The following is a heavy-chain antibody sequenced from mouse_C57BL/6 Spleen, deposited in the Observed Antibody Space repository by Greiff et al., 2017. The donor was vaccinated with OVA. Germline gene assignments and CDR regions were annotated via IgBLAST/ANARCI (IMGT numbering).Heavy chain of an antibody. Sequence: EVQLQQSGPELVKPGASVKISCKASGYTFTDYYMNWVKQSHGKSLEWIGDINPNNGGTSYNQKFKGKATLTVDKSSSTAYMDLRSLTSEDSAVYYCARGAPYFDVWGTGTTVTVSS. CDR3: ARGAPYFDV. V-gene: IGHV1-26*01. CDR2: INPNNGGT. J-gene: IGHJ1*03. CDR1: GYTFTDYY.